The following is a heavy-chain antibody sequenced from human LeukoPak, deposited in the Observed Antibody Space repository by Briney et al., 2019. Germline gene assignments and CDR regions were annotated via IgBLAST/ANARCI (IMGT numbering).Heavy chain of an antibody. V-gene: IGHV3-23*01. CDR2: IGSSGGVT. Sequence: GGSLRLSCAASGFTFSSSAMTWVRQAPGKGLEWVSAIGSSGGVTYYTDSVKGRFVISRDNSKNTLYLQMNSLRVEDTAIYYCAKDQYSNGWYFDYWGQGTLVTVSS. J-gene: IGHJ4*02. CDR1: GFTFSSSA. CDR3: AKDQYSNGWYFDY. D-gene: IGHD6-19*01.